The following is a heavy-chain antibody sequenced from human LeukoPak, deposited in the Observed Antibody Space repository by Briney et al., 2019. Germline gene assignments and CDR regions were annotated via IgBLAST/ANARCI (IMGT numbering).Heavy chain of an antibody. CDR2: ISGSGTTI. CDR1: GFTFSNYP. V-gene: IGHV3-23*01. Sequence: GGSLRLSCTASGFTFSNYPINFVRQAPGKGLDWVSAISGSGTTIYYADAVRGRFTISRDNSKNTVYLQMNSLRDEDTAVYYCAKGPENWNDGYYFDYWGQGTLVTVSS. J-gene: IGHJ4*02. CDR3: AKGPENWNDGYYFDY. D-gene: IGHD1-1*01.